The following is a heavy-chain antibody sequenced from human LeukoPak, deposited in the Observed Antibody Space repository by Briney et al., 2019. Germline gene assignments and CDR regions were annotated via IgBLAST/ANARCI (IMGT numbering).Heavy chain of an antibody. CDR1: GFTFSSYS. Sequence: PGGSLRLSCAASGFTFSSYSMNWVRQAPGKGLEWVSYISSSSTIYYADSVKGRFTISRDNAKNSLYLQMNSLRDEDTAVYYCARVPYYYDSSGYPPWGQGTLVTVSS. V-gene: IGHV3-48*02. CDR2: ISSSSTI. D-gene: IGHD3-22*01. CDR3: ARVPYYYDSSGYPP. J-gene: IGHJ5*02.